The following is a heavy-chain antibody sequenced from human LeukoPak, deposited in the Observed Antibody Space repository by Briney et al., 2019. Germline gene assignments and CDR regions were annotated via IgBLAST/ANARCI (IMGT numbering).Heavy chain of an antibody. CDR3: ARDHSKYSSGWNPTDY. CDR1: GYTFTSYA. Sequence: ASVKVSCKASGYTFTSYAMNWVRQAPGQGLEWMGWINTNTGNPTYAQGFTGRFVFSLDTSVSTAYLQIRSLKAEDTAVYYCARDHSKYSSGWNPTDYWGQGTLVTVSS. CDR2: INTNTGNP. J-gene: IGHJ4*02. D-gene: IGHD6-19*01. V-gene: IGHV7-4-1*01.